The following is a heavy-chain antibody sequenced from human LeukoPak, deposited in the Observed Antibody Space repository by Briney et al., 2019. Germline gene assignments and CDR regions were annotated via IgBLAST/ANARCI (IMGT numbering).Heavy chain of an antibody. Sequence: GGSLRLSCAASGFTFSSYWMHWVRQAPGKGLVWVSRINNDGSSTSYADSVKGRFTISRDNAKNTLYLQMNSLRAEDTAVYYCAKPFLQSSTWYSFDYWGQGTLVTVSS. CDR2: INNDGSST. CDR1: GFTFSSYW. V-gene: IGHV3-74*01. CDR3: AKPFLQSSTWYSFDY. D-gene: IGHD6-13*01. J-gene: IGHJ4*02.